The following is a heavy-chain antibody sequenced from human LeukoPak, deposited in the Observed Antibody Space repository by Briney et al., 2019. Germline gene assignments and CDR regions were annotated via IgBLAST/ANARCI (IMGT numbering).Heavy chain of an antibody. CDR2: IYSGGST. Sequence: GGSLRLSCAASGLTVSSNCMSWVGKAQGKGLEGVSFIYSGGSTYYTDSVKGRFTISRDNSKNTLYLQMNSLRAEDTAVYYCARVRNDYGDFAFDYWGQGTLVTVSS. J-gene: IGHJ4*02. V-gene: IGHV3-53*01. CDR1: GLTVSSNC. CDR3: ARVRNDYGDFAFDY. D-gene: IGHD4-17*01.